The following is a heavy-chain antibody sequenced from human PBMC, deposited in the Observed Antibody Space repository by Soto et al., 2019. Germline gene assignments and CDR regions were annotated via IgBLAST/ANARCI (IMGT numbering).Heavy chain of an antibody. CDR2: ISAYNGNT. CDR1: GYTFTSYV. Sequence: VASVKVSCKASGYTFTSYVISWVRQAPGQGLEWMGWISAYNGNTNYAQKLQGRVTMTTDTSTSTAYMELRSLRSDDTAVYYCARGIAAAGNDAFDIWGQGTMVNVSS. D-gene: IGHD6-13*01. J-gene: IGHJ3*02. CDR3: ARGIAAAGNDAFDI. V-gene: IGHV1-18*04.